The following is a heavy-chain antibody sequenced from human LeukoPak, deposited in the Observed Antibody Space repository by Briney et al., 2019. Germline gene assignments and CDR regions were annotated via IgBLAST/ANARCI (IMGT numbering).Heavy chain of an antibody. CDR3: ARDEYYDFWSGKGEITYYYYGMDV. V-gene: IGHV1-18*01. Sequence: GASVTVSCTASGYTFTSYGIRWVRQAPGQGLEGMGWISAYNGNKNYAKKLQGRGTMTTDTSTSTAYMELRSLRSDDTAVYYCARDEYYDFWSGKGEITYYYYGMDVWGQGTTVTVSS. D-gene: IGHD3-3*01. J-gene: IGHJ6*02. CDR2: ISAYNGNK. CDR1: GYTFTSYG.